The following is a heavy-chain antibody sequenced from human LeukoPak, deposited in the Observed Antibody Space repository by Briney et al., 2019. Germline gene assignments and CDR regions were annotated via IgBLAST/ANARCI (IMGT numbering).Heavy chain of an antibody. CDR1: GGSFSAYY. Sequence: PSETLSLTCAVYGGSFSAYYWSWIRQPPGKGLEWIGEINHSGSTKYNPSLKSRVTISVDTSKNQFSLNLSSVTAADTAVYYCARGRGNVVVPAAIVFYWFDPWGRGTLVTVSS. D-gene: IGHD2-2*01. J-gene: IGHJ5*02. CDR2: INHSGST. V-gene: IGHV4-34*01. CDR3: ARGRGNVVVPAAIVFYWFDP.